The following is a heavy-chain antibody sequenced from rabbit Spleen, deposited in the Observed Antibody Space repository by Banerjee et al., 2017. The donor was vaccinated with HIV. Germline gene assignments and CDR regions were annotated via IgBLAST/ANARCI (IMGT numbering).Heavy chain of an antibody. CDR2: IDTGSSGFT. D-gene: IGHD8-1*01. Sequence: QSLEESGGDLVQPEGSLTLTCKASGFSFSDRDVMCWVRQAPGKGLEWIVCIDTGSSGFTYFASWAKGRFTISKTSSTTVTLQMTSLTAADTATYFCARDTGSSFSSYGMDLWGPGTLVTVS. V-gene: IGHV1S40*01. J-gene: IGHJ6*01. CDR1: GFSFSDRDV. CDR3: ARDTGSSFSSYGMDL.